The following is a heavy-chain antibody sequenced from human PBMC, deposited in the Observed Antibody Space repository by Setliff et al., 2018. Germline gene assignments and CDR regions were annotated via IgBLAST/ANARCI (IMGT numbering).Heavy chain of an antibody. D-gene: IGHD5-12*01. Sequence: SSETLSLTCTVSGGSISSSYWSWIRQPPGKGLEWIGYIYSSGSTNNNPSLKSRATISVDTSKNQFSLKLSSVTAADTAVYYCARFLNPSDGYPNSPGFDFWGQGTLVTVSS. CDR3: ARFLNPSDGYPNSPGFDF. V-gene: IGHV4-59*01. CDR2: IYSSGST. J-gene: IGHJ4*02. CDR1: GGSISSSY.